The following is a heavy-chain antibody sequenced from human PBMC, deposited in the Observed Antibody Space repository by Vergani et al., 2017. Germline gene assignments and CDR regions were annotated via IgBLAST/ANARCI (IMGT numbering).Heavy chain of an antibody. CDR1: GGSISSYY. Sequence: QVQLQESGPGLVKPSETLSLTCTVSGGSISSYYWSWIRQPLGKGLEWIGYIYYSGSTNYNPSLKSRVTISVDTSKNQFSLKLSSVTAADTAVYYCARGGMRYCSSTSCPSFDYWGQGTLVTVSS. D-gene: IGHD2-2*01. J-gene: IGHJ4*02. CDR3: ARGGMRYCSSTSCPSFDY. CDR2: IYYSGST. V-gene: IGHV4-59*01.